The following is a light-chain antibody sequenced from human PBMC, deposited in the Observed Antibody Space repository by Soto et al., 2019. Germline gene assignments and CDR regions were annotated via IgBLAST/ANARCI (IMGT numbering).Light chain of an antibody. CDR2: KAS. CDR1: QSISTW. Sequence: DIQMTQSPSTLSASVGDRVTITCRASQSISTWLSRYQQKPGKAPKVLIYKASNLQSGVSSRFSGSGSGTEFTLTISSLQPDDFATYYCQDYNSWTFGQGTKVEI. J-gene: IGKJ1*01. CDR3: QDYNSWT. V-gene: IGKV1-5*03.